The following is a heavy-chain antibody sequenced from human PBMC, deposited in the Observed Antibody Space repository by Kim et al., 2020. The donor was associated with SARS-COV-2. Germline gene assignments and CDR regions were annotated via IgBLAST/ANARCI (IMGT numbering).Heavy chain of an antibody. V-gene: IGHV7-4-1*04. CDR3: ARPFSSILTGYDYYYYMDV. J-gene: IGHJ6*03. CDR2: INTNTGNP. CDR1: GYTFTSYA. D-gene: IGHD3-9*01. Sequence: ASVKVSCKASGYTFTSYAMNWVRQAPGQGLEWMGWINTNTGNPTYAQGFTGRFVFSLDTSVSMAYLQISSLKAEDTAVYYCARPFSSILTGYDYYYYMDVWGKGTTVTVSS.